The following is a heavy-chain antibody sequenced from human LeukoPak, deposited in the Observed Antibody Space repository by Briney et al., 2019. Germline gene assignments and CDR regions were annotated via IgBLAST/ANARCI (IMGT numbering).Heavy chain of an antibody. CDR1: GFTFSNAW. CDR3: TTAPNIVVVPAATP. CDR2: IKSKTDGGTT. Sequence: GGSLRLSCAASGFTFSNAWMSWVRQAPGKGLEWVGRIKSKTDGGTTDYAAPVKGRFTISGDDSKNTLYLQMNSLKTEDTAVYYCTTAPNIVVVPAATPWGQGTLVTVSS. J-gene: IGHJ5*02. V-gene: IGHV3-15*01. D-gene: IGHD2-2*01.